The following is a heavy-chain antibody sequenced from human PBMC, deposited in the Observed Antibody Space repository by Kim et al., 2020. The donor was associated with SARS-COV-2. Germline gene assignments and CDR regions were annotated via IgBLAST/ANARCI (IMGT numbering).Heavy chain of an antibody. Sequence: GGSLRLSCAASGFTFSSYGMHWVRQAPGKGLEWVAVISYDGSNKYYADSVKGRFTISRDNSKNTLYLQMNSLRAEDTAVYYCAKDRARARQYYYYGMDIWGQGTTVTVSS. CDR3: AKDRARARQYYYYGMDI. CDR1: GFTFSSYG. V-gene: IGHV3-30*18. CDR2: ISYDGSNK. D-gene: IGHD6-6*01. J-gene: IGHJ6*02.